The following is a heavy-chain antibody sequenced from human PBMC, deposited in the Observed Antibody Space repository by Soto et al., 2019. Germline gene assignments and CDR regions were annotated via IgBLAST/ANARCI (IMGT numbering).Heavy chain of an antibody. Sequence: VGSLRLSCAASGFTFSSYAMSWVRQAPGRGPEWVSVIGGIAGSGASTYYAASVKGRFTISRDNFKNSLYLQMNSLRADDTAVYYVAKRHEAKRIVPRDFWGQGTLVTVSS. CDR2: IGGIAGSGAST. J-gene: IGHJ4*02. D-gene: IGHD2-21*01. CDR1: GFTFSSYA. V-gene: IGHV3-23*01. CDR3: AKRHEAKRIVPRDF.